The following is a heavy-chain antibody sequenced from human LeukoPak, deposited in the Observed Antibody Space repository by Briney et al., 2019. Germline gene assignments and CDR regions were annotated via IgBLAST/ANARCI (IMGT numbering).Heavy chain of an antibody. CDR2: IYYSGST. Sequence: PSETLSLTCTVSGGSISSSSYYWGWIRQPPGKGLEWIGSIYYSGSTYYNPSLKSRVTISVDTSKNQFSLKLSSVTAADTAVYYCARVTVVKDPWFDPWGQGTLVTVSS. V-gene: IGHV4-39*01. CDR3: ARVTVVKDPWFDP. D-gene: IGHD4-23*01. CDR1: GGSISSSSYY. J-gene: IGHJ5*02.